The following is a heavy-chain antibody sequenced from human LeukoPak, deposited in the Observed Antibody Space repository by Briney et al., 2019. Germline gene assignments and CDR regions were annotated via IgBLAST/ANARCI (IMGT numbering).Heavy chain of an antibody. V-gene: IGHV4-59*01. CDR1: GGSISSYY. D-gene: IGHD4-17*01. J-gene: IGHJ4*02. CDR3: ARGSDYGDYRLDY. Sequence: SETLSLTCTVSGGSISSYYWSWIRQPPGKGLEWIGYIYNSGSTNYNPSLKSRVTISVDTSKNQFSLNLSSVTAAHTAVYYCARGSDYGDYRLDYWGQGTLVTVSS. CDR2: IYNSGST.